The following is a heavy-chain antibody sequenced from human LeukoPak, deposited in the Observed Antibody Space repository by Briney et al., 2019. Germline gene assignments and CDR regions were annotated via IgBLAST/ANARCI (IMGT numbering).Heavy chain of an antibody. CDR2: ISSSTSYI. D-gene: IGHD3-10*01. Sequence: GGSLRLSCAASGFTFSSYSMNWVRQAPGKGLDWVSSISSSTSYIYYADSVKGRFTISRDNAKNSLYLQMNRLRAEDTAVYYCVRDRLEFYGSGSYPPDYWGQGTLVTVSS. V-gene: IGHV3-21*01. CDR1: GFTFSSYS. J-gene: IGHJ4*02. CDR3: VRDRLEFYGSGSYPPDY.